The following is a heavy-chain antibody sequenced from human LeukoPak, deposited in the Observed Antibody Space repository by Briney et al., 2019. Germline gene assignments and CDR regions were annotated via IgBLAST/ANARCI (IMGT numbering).Heavy chain of an antibody. D-gene: IGHD5-18*01. CDR2: IYYSGST. J-gene: IGHJ4*02. Sequence: SETLSLTCTVSGGSISSGGYYWSWIRQHPGKGLEWIGYIYYSGSTYYNPSLKSRVTISVDTSKNQFSLKLSSVTAADKAVYYCATVDTAMPYYFDYWGQGTIVTVSS. V-gene: IGHV4-31*03. CDR3: ATVDTAMPYYFDY. CDR1: GGSISSGGYY.